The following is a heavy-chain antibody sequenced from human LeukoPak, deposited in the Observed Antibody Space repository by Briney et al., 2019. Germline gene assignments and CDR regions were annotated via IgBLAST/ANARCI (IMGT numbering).Heavy chain of an antibody. J-gene: IGHJ3*02. CDR3: ARDSKDYGDYVDI. CDR1: GYTFTSYA. V-gene: IGHV1-3*01. CDR2: INAGNGNT. Sequence: ASVKVSCKASGYTFTSYAMHWVRQAPGQRLEWMGWINAGNGNTKYSQKFQGRVTITRDTSASTAYMELSSLRSEDTAVYYCARDSKDYGDYVDIWGQGTMVTVSS. D-gene: IGHD4-17*01.